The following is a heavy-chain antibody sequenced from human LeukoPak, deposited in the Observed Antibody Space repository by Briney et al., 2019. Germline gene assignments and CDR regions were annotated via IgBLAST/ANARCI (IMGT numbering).Heavy chain of an antibody. CDR3: ARERSWSGSHLGHYYYYMDV. Sequence: GASVKVSCKASGGTFSSYAISWVRQAPGQGLEWMGGIIPIFGTANYAQKFQGRVTITADESTSTAYMELSSLRSEDTAVYYCARERSWSGSHLGHYYYYMDVWGKGTTVTVSS. J-gene: IGHJ6*03. CDR1: GGTFSSYA. V-gene: IGHV1-69*01. CDR2: IIPIFGTA. D-gene: IGHD1-26*01.